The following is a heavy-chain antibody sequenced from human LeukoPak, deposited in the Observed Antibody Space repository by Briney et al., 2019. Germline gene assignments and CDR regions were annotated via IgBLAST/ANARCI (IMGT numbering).Heavy chain of an antibody. J-gene: IGHJ4*02. D-gene: IGHD3-10*01. CDR2: INPTSGYI. CDR1: GFPLNTYA. CDR3: ARFVEAHTYYFDY. V-gene: IGHV3-21*01. Sequence: GGSLRLSCSASGFPLNTYAIHWVRQAPGKGLEWVSSINPTSGYIYYSDSVKGRFTISRDNAKKSFYLQMNSLRAEDTAVYYCARFVEAHTYYFDYWGQGTLVTVSS.